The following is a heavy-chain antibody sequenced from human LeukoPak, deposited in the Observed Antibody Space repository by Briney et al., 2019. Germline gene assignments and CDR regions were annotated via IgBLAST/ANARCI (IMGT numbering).Heavy chain of an antibody. J-gene: IGHJ4*02. CDR2: IWYDGSNK. CDR3: VGYDSSGYFGFDY. D-gene: IGHD3-22*01. V-gene: IGHV3-30*02. CDR1: GFTFSSYG. Sequence: GGSLRLSCAASGFTFSSYGMHWVRQAPGKGLEWVAFIWYDGSNKYYADSVKGRFTISRDNSKNTLYLQMNSLRAEDTAVYYCVGYDSSGYFGFDYWGQGTLVTVSS.